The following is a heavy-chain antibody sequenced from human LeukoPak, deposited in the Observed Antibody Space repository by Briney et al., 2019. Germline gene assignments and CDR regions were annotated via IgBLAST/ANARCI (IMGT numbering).Heavy chain of an antibody. V-gene: IGHV4-59*11. CDR2: FFSNGKT. D-gene: IGHD2-15*01. Sequence: PSETLSLTCTVSGDSYTSPYWSWIRQPPGEGLEWVGSFFSNGKTYYNPSLNNRLIISGDTSKNQFSLTLMSVTAADTAVYYCASHYCSVGSCYFDYWGQGTLVTVSS. CDR3: ASHYCSVGSCYFDY. J-gene: IGHJ4*02. CDR1: GDSYTSPY.